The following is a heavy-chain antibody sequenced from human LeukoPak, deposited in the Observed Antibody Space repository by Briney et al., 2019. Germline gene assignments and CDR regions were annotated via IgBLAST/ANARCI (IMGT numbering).Heavy chain of an antibody. CDR2: ISGSGGST. CDR1: GFTFSSYA. V-gene: IGHV3-23*01. J-gene: IGHJ4*02. D-gene: IGHD5-18*01. CDR3: AKDLNSYGSHYFDY. Sequence: TGGSLRLSCAASGFTFSSYAMSWVRQAPGKGLEWVSAISGSGGSTYYADSVKGRFTISRDNSKNTLYLQMNSLRAEDTAVYYCAKDLNSYGSHYFDYWGQGTLVTVSS.